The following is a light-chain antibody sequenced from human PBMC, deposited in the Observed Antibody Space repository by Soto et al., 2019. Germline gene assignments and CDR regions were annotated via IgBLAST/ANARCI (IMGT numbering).Light chain of an antibody. Sequence: YALTQPASVSGSPGQSITISCTGTSSDVGGYDYVSWYQQHPGKAPKLMIYDVTNRPSGVSNRFSGSKSGNTASLTISGLQAEDEADYYCISYASINTYVVRTGTKLTV. CDR2: DVT. CDR3: ISYASINTYV. J-gene: IGLJ1*01. CDR1: SSDVGGYDY. V-gene: IGLV2-14*01.